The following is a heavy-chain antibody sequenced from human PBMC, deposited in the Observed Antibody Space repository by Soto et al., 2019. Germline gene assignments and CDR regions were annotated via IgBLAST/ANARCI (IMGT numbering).Heavy chain of an antibody. J-gene: IGHJ4*02. V-gene: IGHV4-30-2*01. CDR3: AAGGGLPRYY. CDR2: IYHSGST. Sequence: QLQLQESGSGLVKPSQTLSLTCAVSGGSISSGGYSWSWIRQPPGKGLEWIGYIYHSGSTYYNPARRSRVTISVDRSKNQFSLKLSAVTAADTAVYYCAAGGGLPRYYWGQGTLVTVSS. D-gene: IGHD5-12*01. CDR1: GGSISSGGYS.